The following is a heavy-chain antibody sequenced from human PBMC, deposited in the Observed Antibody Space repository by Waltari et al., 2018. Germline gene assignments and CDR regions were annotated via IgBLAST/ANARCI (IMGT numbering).Heavy chain of an antibody. Sequence: QLQLQESGPGLVKPSETLSLTCIVSGDSISSSNYYWGWIRQPPGKGLEWSGIIYYSGNTYDTPSLKSRVTISVDTSKNQFFLHLNSVTAADAAMYYCARQPRSDSFKYYFDHWGQGTLVTVSS. J-gene: IGHJ4*02. CDR1: GDSISSSNYY. V-gene: IGHV4-39*07. CDR2: IYYSGNT. CDR3: ARQPRSDSFKYYFDH. D-gene: IGHD5-18*01.